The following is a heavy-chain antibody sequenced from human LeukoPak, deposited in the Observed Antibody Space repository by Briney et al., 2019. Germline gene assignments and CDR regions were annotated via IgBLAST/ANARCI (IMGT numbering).Heavy chain of an antibody. CDR1: GYTFTSYD. D-gene: IGHD2-15*01. CDR2: MNPNSGNT. Sequence: ASVKVSCKASGYTFTSYDINWVRQATGQGLEWMGWMNPNSGNTGYAQKFQGRVTMTRNTSISTAYMELRSLRSEDTAVYYCARGRRSRVAATAGYYYYMDVWGKGTTVTVSS. CDR3: ARGRRSRVAATAGYYYYMDV. J-gene: IGHJ6*03. V-gene: IGHV1-8*01.